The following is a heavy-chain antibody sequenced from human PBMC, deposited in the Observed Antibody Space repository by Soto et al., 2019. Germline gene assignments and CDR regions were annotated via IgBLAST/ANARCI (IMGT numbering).Heavy chain of an antibody. J-gene: IGHJ6*03. V-gene: IGHV4-59*01. CDR3: ARVLATVTTRYYMDV. CDR2: IYYSGST. D-gene: IGHD4-4*01. CDR1: GGSISSYY. Sequence: QVQLQESGPGLVKPSETLSLTCTVSGGSISSYYWRWIRQPPGKRLEWIGYIYYSGSTNYNPSLKSRVTISVDTSKNQFSLKLSSVTAADTAVYYCARVLATVTTRYYMDVWGKGTTVTVSS.